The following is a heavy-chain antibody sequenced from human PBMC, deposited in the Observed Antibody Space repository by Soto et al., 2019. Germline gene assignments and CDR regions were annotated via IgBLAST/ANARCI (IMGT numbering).Heavy chain of an antibody. J-gene: IGHJ4*02. CDR3: AIGRWGNKY. V-gene: IGHV4-34*01. CDR1: GGSFSPYY. Sequence: QVQLQQWGTGLLKSSETLSLNCAVYGGSFSPYYWSWVHQPPGKGLEWIGETDESGGIYYNPSLKSRVTVSLDTSKKQFSLEVKSVTAADTAVYYCAIGRWGNKYWGQGTLVTVSS. CDR2: TDESGGI. D-gene: IGHD3-16*01.